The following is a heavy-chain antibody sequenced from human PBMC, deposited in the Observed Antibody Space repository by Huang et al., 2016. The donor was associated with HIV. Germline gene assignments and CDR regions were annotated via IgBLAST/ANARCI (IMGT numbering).Heavy chain of an antibody. D-gene: IGHD6-13*01. CDR2: SN. Sequence: QVQLVQSGSELKKPGASVKVSCKASGYTFTNYAMNWVRQAPGQGLEWMGWSNTVRFVFSLDTSVSTAYLQISSLKAEDTAMYYCARGFSSWPNSDYWGQGTLVTVSS. J-gene: IGHJ4*02. V-gene: IGHV7-4-1*02. CDR3: ARGFSSWPNSDY. CDR1: GYTFTNYA.